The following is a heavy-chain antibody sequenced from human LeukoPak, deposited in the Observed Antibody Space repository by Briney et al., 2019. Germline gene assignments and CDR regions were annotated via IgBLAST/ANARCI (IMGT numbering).Heavy chain of an antibody. V-gene: IGHV3-23*01. CDR1: GFTFSSYA. Sequence: GGSLRLSCAASGFTFSSYAMSWVRQAPGKGLEWVSAISGSGGSTYYADSVKGRFTISRDNSKNTLYLQMNSLRAEDTAVYCCAKDPGLRGYYGAFDYWGQGTPVTVSS. J-gene: IGHJ4*02. D-gene: IGHD3-3*01. CDR3: AKDPGLRGYYGAFDY. CDR2: ISGSGGST.